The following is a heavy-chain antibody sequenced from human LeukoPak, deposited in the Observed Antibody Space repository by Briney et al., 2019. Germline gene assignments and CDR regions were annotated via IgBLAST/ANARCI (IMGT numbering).Heavy chain of an antibody. CDR2: IYYSGSA. Sequence: PSETLSLTCTVSGGSISSYYWSWIRQHPGKGLEWIGYIYYSGSAYYNPSLKSRVTISVDTSKNQFSLKLSSVTAANTAVYYCARSPNPGLLRFLEWLPPDAFDIWGQGTMVTVSS. CDR3: ARSPNPGLLRFLEWLPPDAFDI. V-gene: IGHV4-59*06. J-gene: IGHJ3*02. CDR1: GGSISSYY. D-gene: IGHD3-3*01.